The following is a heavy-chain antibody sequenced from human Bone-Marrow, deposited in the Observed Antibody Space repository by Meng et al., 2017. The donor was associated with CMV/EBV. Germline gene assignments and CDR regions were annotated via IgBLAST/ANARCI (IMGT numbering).Heavy chain of an antibody. CDR3: ARDRRGYSSGWDGAFDI. V-gene: IGHV3-21*01. CDR1: GFTFSSYS. J-gene: IGHJ3*02. D-gene: IGHD6-19*01. CDR2: ISSSSSYI. Sequence: GESLKISCAASGFTFSSYSMNWVRQAPGKGLEWVSSISSSSSYIYYADSVKGRFTISRDNAKNSLYLQMNSLRAEDTAVYYCARDRRGYSSGWDGAFDICGQGTMVTVSS.